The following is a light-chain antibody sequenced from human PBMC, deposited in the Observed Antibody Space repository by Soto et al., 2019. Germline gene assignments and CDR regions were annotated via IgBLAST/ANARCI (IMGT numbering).Light chain of an antibody. CDR3: QQYGSSSWT. V-gene: IGKV3-20*01. J-gene: IGKJ1*01. CDR1: QSVSSSY. CDR2: GAS. Sequence: IVLTQSPGSLSWSPLEVATVSFMASQSVSSSYLAWYQQKPGQAPRLLIYGASSRATGIPDRFSGSGSGTDFTLTISRLEPEDFAVYYCQQYGSSSWTFGQGTKVDIK.